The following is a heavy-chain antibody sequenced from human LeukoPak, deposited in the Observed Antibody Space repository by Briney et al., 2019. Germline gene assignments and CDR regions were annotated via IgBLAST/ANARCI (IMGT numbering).Heavy chain of an antibody. D-gene: IGHD5-24*01. Sequence: PSETLSLTCTVSGGSISSYYWNWIRQPPGKGLEWIGYIYSSGTTNYNPSLRSRVSMSVDTSKNQFSLRLSSVTAADTAVYYCARDREMSFDYWGQGTLVTVSS. V-gene: IGHV4-59*01. J-gene: IGHJ4*02. CDR2: IYSSGTT. CDR3: ARDREMSFDY. CDR1: GGSISSYY.